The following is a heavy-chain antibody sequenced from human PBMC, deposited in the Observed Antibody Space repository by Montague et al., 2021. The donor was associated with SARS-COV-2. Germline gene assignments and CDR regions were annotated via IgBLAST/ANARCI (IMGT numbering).Heavy chain of an antibody. J-gene: IGHJ5*02. D-gene: IGHD3-10*01. CDR1: EFTFSSYA. CDR3: AKGFTYYFASGGYPNYFDP. V-gene: IGHV3-23*01. Sequence: SLRLSCAASEFTFSSYAMIWVRQAPGKGLEWVSTISSTGGSTYYADSVKGRFIISRDNSRNTVYMQMNNLRAEDTAVYYCAKGFTYYFASGGYPNYFDPWGQGTLVSVSS. CDR2: ISSTGGST.